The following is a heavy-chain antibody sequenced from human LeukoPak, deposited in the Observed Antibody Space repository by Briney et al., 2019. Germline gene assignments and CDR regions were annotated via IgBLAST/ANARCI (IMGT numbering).Heavy chain of an antibody. J-gene: IGHJ4*02. CDR1: GFTFSNNG. V-gene: IGHV3-23*01. D-gene: IGHD3-10*01. CDR3: AKGSAQYYFDS. CDR2: IHPNGVNT. Sequence: GGSLRLSCAASGFTFSNNGMAWVRQAPGKGLEWVSSIHPNGVNTHYADSVKGRFTISRDNSKNTLYLQMNSPRAEDTAFYYCAKGSAQYYFDSWGQGTLVTVSS.